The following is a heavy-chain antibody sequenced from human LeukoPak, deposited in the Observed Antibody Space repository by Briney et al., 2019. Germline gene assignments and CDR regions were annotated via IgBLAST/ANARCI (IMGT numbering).Heavy chain of an antibody. CDR3: AKSLVLNQLLWSSPDRAAAGTAFDY. J-gene: IGHJ4*02. Sequence: GGTLRLSCAASGFTFSSYGMSWVRQAPGKGLEWVSAISGSGGSTYYADSVKGRFTISRDNSKNTLYLQMNSLRAEDTAVYYCAKSLVLNQLLWSSPDRAAAGTAFDYWGQGTLVTVSS. V-gene: IGHV3-23*01. CDR2: ISGSGGST. CDR1: GFTFSSYG. D-gene: IGHD6-13*01.